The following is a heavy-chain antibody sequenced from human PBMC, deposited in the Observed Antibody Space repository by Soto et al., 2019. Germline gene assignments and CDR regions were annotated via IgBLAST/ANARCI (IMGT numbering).Heavy chain of an antibody. CDR2: INPDSGGT. Sequence: QVQLVQSGAEVKKPGASVKVSCKASGYTFTIYYMHWVRQAPGQGLEWMGWINPDSGGTNYAQKFQGGVTMTRDTSISTVYMELSRLRSDDTAVYYCAREIRSGYYKYWYFDLWGRGTLVTVSS. J-gene: IGHJ2*01. V-gene: IGHV1-2*02. CDR1: GYTFTIYY. D-gene: IGHD3-3*01. CDR3: AREIRSGYYKYWYFDL.